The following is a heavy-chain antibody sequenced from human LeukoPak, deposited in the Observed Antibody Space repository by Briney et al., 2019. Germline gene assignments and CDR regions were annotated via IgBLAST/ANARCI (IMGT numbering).Heavy chain of an antibody. D-gene: IGHD4-17*01. CDR2: IYYSGST. J-gene: IGHJ4*02. V-gene: IGHV4-59*06. CDR3: ACYGDYPWYFDY. Sequence: PSETLSLTCAVSGESFSGNFWTWIRQSPGKGLEWIGYIYYSGSTYYNPSLKSRVTISVDTSKNQFSLKLSSVTAADTAVYYCACYGDYPWYFDYWGQGTLVTVSS. CDR1: GESFSGNF.